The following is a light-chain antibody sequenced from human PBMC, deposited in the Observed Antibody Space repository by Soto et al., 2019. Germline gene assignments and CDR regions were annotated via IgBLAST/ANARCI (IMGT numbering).Light chain of an antibody. CDR2: GSS. CDR3: QQHNTAPPIT. V-gene: IGKV3-15*01. J-gene: IGKJ5*01. CDR1: ESINSG. Sequence: MTQSPSNLSVSVGDRVTITSRASESINSGLAWYQQKPGQAPRLLMYGSSIRATGIPARFSGSGSGTEFTLTISSLQSEDFAVYYCQQHNTAPPITCGHGTRR.